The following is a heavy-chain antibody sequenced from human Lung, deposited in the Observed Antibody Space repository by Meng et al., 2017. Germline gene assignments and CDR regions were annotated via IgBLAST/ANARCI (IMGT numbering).Heavy chain of an antibody. D-gene: IGHD4-11*01. CDR3: ARGPTTMAHDFDY. V-gene: IGHV4-34*01. CDR2: INHSGST. J-gene: IGHJ4*02. Sequence: GPSQEWGAGLLKPSETLSLTCVVSGGSFSDYYWSWIRQPPGKGLEWIGEINHSGSTNYNPSLESRATISVDTSQNNLSLKLSSVTAADSAVYYCARGPTTMAHDFDYWGQGTLVTVSS. CDR1: GGSFSDYY.